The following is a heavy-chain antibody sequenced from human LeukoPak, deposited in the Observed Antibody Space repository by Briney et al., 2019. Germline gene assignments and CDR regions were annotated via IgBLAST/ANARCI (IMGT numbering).Heavy chain of an antibody. V-gene: IGHV4-59*01. CDR2: IYYSGST. CDR3: ARVGDGYTLAYYFDY. J-gene: IGHJ4*02. CDR1: GGSINNFY. D-gene: IGHD5-24*01. Sequence: SETLSLTCNVSGGSINNFYWSWTRQSPGKGLEWIGNIYYSGSTKYNPSLKSRVTISVDTSKNQFSLKVNSVTAADTAVYYCARVGDGYTLAYYFDYWGQGTLVTVSS.